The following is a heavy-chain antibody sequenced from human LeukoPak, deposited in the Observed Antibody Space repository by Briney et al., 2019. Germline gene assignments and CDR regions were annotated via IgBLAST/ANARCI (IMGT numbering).Heavy chain of an antibody. CDR2: IYYSGST. CDR3: ARVKVIDAFDI. J-gene: IGHJ3*02. CDR1: GGSISSYY. V-gene: IGHV4-59*01. Sequence: KPSETLSLTCTVSGGSISSYYWSWIRQPPGKGLEWIGYIYYSGSTNYNPSLKSRVTISVDTSKNQFSLKLSSVTAADTAVYYCARVKVIDAFDIWGQGTMVTVSS. D-gene: IGHD3-22*01.